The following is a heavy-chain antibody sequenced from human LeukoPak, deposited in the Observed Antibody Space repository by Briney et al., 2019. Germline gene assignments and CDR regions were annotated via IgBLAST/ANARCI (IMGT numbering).Heavy chain of an antibody. CDR1: GCTFTYRY. Sequence: ASVKVSCKASGCTFTYRYLHWVRQAPGQALEWMGWITPFNGNTNYAQKFQDRVTITRDRSMSTAYMELSSLRSEDTAMYYCATGIVGATQAPDAFDIWGQGTMVTVSS. V-gene: IGHV1-45*02. J-gene: IGHJ3*02. D-gene: IGHD1-26*01. CDR3: ATGIVGATQAPDAFDI. CDR2: ITPFNGNT.